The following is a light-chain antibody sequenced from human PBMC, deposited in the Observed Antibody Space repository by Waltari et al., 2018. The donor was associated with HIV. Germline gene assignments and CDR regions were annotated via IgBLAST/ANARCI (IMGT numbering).Light chain of an antibody. CDR2: FVS. Sequence: DIVMTQSPLSLPVTPGEPASISCRSSQSLLHTNGYNYLGWYLQKPGQSPQLLFYFVSNRASGGADRVRGSGVGTDFTLKISRVEAEDVGVYYCMQALQTPFTFGPGTKVDI. CDR3: MQALQTPFT. CDR1: QSLLHTNGYNY. J-gene: IGKJ3*01. V-gene: IGKV2-28*01.